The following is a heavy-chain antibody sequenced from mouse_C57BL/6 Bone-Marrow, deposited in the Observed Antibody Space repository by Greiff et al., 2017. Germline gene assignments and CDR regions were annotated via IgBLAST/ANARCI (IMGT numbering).Heavy chain of an antibody. V-gene: IGHV1-22*01. D-gene: IGHD1-1*01. CDR3: AGHYYGSSGAFYYYAMDY. CDR1: GYTFTDYN. Sequence: VQLQQSGPELVKPGASVKMSCKASGYTFTDYNMHWVKQSHGKSLEWIGYINPNNGGTSYNQKFKGKATLTVNKSSRTAYMALRSLTSEDSAVYYCAGHYYGSSGAFYYYAMDYWGQGTSVTVSS. CDR2: INPNNGGT. J-gene: IGHJ4*01.